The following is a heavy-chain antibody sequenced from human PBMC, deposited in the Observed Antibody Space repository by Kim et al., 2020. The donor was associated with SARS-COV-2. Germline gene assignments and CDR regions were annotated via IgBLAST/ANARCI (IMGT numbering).Heavy chain of an antibody. CDR3: ARVFFLVGIAAAGTNFDY. CDR2: ISSSSSYT. J-gene: IGHJ4*02. CDR1: GFTFSDYY. Sequence: GGSLRLSCAASGFTFSDYYMSWIRQAPGKGLEWVSYISSSSSYTNYADSVKGRFTISRDNAKNSLYLQMNSLRAEDTAVYYCARVFFLVGIAAAGTNFDYWGQGTLVTVSS. V-gene: IGHV3-11*05. D-gene: IGHD6-13*01.